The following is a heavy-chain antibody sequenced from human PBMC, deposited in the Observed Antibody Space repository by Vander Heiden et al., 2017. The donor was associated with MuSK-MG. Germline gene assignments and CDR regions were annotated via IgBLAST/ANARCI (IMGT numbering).Heavy chain of an antibody. V-gene: IGHV4-59*01. Sequence: QVQLQESGPGLVKPSETLSLTCTVSGGSISSYYWSWIRQPPGKGLEWIGYIYYSGSTNYNPSLKSRVTISVDTSKNQFSLKLSSVTAADTAVYYCARATGIAAAGRGGIFDYWGQGTLVTVSS. J-gene: IGHJ4*02. CDR2: IYYSGST. CDR3: ARATGIAAAGRGGIFDY. D-gene: IGHD6-13*01. CDR1: GGSISSYY.